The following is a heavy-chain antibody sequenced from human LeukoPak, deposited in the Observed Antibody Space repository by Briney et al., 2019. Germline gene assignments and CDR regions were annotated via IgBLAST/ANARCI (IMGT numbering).Heavy chain of an antibody. CDR1: GFTFSSYG. Sequence: GGSLRLSCAASGFTFSSYGMHWVRQAPGKGLEWVAVIWYDGSNKYYADSVKGRFTISRDNSKNTLYLQMNSLRAEDTAVYYCARGGGSGYYPIPFDYWGQGTLVTVSS. CDR3: ARGGGSGYYPIPFDY. J-gene: IGHJ4*02. D-gene: IGHD3-22*01. CDR2: IWYDGSNK. V-gene: IGHV3-33*01.